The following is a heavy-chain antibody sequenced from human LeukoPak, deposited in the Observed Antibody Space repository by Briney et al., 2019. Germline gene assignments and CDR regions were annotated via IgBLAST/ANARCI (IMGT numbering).Heavy chain of an antibody. D-gene: IGHD6-19*01. V-gene: IGHV4-4*07. CDR3: ARDYWGYSSGWYLNWFDP. Sequence: PSETLSLTCTVSGGSISSYYWSWIRQPAGKGLEWIGRIYTSGSTNYNPSLKSRVTMSVDTSKNLFSLKLSSVTAADTAVYYCARDYWGYSSGWYLNWFDPWGQGTLVTVSS. CDR2: IYTSGST. CDR1: GGSISSYY. J-gene: IGHJ5*02.